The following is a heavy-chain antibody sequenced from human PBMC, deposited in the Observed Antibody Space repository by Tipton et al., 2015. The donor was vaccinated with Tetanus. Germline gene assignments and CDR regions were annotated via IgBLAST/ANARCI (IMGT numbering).Heavy chain of an antibody. CDR2: IKSKTDGGTI. D-gene: IGHD3-16*01. J-gene: IGHJ4*02. CDR3: TTSGPGTFGGYY. Sequence: SLRLSCAASGFTSGFTFSNAWMSWVRQAPGKGLEWVGRIKSKTDGGTIDYAAPVKGRFTLSRDDSKDTLYLQMSDLQTEDAAVYYCTTSGPGTFGGYYWGQGTLVTVSS. CDR1: GFTFSNAW. V-gene: IGHV3-15*01.